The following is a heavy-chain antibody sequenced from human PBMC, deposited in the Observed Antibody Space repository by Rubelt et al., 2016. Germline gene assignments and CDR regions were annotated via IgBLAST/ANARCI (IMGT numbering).Heavy chain of an antibody. Sequence: QVQLVQSGAEVKKPGSSVKVSCKASGGTFSSYAISWVRQAPGQGLEWMGWISDYDGNTNYAKKLQGRVTMTTDTSTSTAYSELRSLRSDDTAVYFCARDQLALYAFDIWGQGTMVTVSS. J-gene: IGHJ3*02. CDR1: GGTFSSYA. D-gene: IGHD1-1*01. V-gene: IGHV1-18*01. CDR3: ARDQLALYAFDI. CDR2: ISDYDGNT.